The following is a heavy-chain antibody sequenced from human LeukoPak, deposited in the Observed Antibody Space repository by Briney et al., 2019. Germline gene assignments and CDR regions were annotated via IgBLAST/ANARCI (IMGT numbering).Heavy chain of an antibody. CDR2: ISSSSITI. D-gene: IGHD5-18*01. Sequence: GGSLRLSCAASGFTFSTYSMNWVRQAPGKGLEWVSYISSSSITISYADSVKGRFTISRDNAKNSLYLQMNSLRAEDTAVYYCARQPPATASFDMWARVTMVTVSS. CDR3: ARQPPATASFDM. V-gene: IGHV3-48*04. CDR1: GFTFSTYS. J-gene: IGHJ3*02.